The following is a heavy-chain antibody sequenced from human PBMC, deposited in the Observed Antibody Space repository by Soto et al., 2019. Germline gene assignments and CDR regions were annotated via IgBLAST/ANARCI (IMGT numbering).Heavy chain of an antibody. CDR2: TSHDGSKK. CDR3: AKTYLATIGYFDY. D-gene: IGHD5-12*01. V-gene: IGHV3-30*18. J-gene: IGHJ4*02. CDR1: GFTFSNYG. Sequence: GGSLRLSCAASGFTFSNYGMHWVRQAPGKGLEWVAVTSHDGSKKYYADSVKGRFTISRDNSKNTLYLQMNSLRAEDTAVYYCAKTYLATIGYFDYWGQGTLVTVSS.